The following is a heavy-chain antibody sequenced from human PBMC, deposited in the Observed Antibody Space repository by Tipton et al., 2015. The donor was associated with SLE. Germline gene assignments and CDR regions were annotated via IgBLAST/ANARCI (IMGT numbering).Heavy chain of an antibody. Sequence: SLRLSCAASGFTFSDYYMSWIRQAPGKGLEWVSYISSSSSYTNYADSVKGRFTISRDNAKNTLYLQMNSLRAEDTAVYYCARAGLRGRWYFDLWGRGTLATVSS. J-gene: IGHJ2*01. CDR2: ISSSSSYT. CDR3: ARAGLRGRWYFDL. V-gene: IGHV3-11*06. CDR1: GFTFSDYY. D-gene: IGHD4-17*01.